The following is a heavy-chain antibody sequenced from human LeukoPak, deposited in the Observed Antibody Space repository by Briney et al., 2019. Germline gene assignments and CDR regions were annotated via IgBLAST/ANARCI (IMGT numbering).Heavy chain of an antibody. D-gene: IGHD4/OR15-4a*01. CDR3: ARDDDYNPLVH. V-gene: IGHV1-18*04. J-gene: IGHJ4*02. Sequence: GASVKVSCKASGYTFTSYYMHWVRQAPGQGLEWMGWISTNNGDTKYGKKFQGRVITTTDTSTSTTYMEVRSLRSVDTAVYYCARDDDYNPLVHWGQGTLVTVSS. CDR1: GYTFTSYY. CDR2: ISTNNGDT.